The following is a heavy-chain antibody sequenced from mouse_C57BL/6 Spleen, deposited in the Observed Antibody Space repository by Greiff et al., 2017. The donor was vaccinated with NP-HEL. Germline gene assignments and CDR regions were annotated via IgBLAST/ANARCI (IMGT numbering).Heavy chain of an antibody. CDR3: ARQLRLRDYYAMDY. D-gene: IGHD3-2*02. Sequence: EVQLQQSGPELVKPGASVKISCKASGYTFTDYYMNWVKPSHGKSLEWIGDINPNNGGTSYNQKFKGKATLTVDKSSSTAYMELRSLTSEDSAVYYCARQLRLRDYYAMDYWGQVTSVTVAS. CDR2: INPNNGGT. CDR1: GYTFTDYY. J-gene: IGHJ4*01. V-gene: IGHV1-26*01.